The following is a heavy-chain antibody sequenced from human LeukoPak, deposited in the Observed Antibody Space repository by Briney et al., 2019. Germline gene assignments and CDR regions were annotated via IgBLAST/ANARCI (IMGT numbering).Heavy chain of an antibody. J-gene: IGHJ3*02. V-gene: IGHV3-7*01. Sequence: GGSLRLSCAASGFTFSSYEMNWVRQAPGKGLERVANIKQDGNEKYYADSVKGRFTISRDNAEDSLYLQMNSLRAEDTAVYYCAREWGRSDAFDIWGQGTMVTVSS. D-gene: IGHD3-16*01. CDR2: IKQDGNEK. CDR3: AREWGRSDAFDI. CDR1: GFTFSSYE.